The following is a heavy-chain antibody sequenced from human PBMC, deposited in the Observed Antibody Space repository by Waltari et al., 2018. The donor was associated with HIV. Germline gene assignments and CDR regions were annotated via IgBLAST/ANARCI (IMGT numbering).Heavy chain of an antibody. D-gene: IGHD3-10*01. J-gene: IGHJ5*01. CDR2: AIPMVGTA. Sequence: QVQLVQSGAEVKKPGSSVKVSCKASGGAFVSHTFNWVRQAPGQGLEWMGRAIPMVGTANYARKFQGRVTITADKSTTTAYMELNGLGIDDTAVYYCASARETMGVDFDSWGQGTLVTVS. V-gene: IGHV1-69*08. CDR1: GGAFVSHT. CDR3: ASARETMGVDFDS.